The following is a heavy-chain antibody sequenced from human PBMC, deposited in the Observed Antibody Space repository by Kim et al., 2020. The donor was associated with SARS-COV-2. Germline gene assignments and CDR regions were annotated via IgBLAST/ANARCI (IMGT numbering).Heavy chain of an antibody. CDR2: IYYSGST. D-gene: IGHD5-18*01. Sequence: SETLSLTCTVSGGSISSYYWSWIRQPPGKGLEWIGDIYYSGSTNYNPSLKSRVTISVDTSKNQFSLKLSSVTAADTAVYYCARSPYLDTRFYYWGQGTLVTVSS. CDR1: GGSISSYY. J-gene: IGHJ4*02. CDR3: ARSPYLDTRFYY. V-gene: IGHV4-59*08.